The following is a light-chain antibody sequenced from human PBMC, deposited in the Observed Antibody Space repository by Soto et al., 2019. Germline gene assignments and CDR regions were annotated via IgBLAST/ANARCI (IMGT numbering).Light chain of an antibody. CDR1: QGIRNF. CDR3: QKYSSVPV. Sequence: DIQMTQSPTSLSASVGDRVTITCRASQGIRNFVAWYQQKPGKAPKLLIYAASTLQSGVPSRFSGSGSGTDFTLYINSLQPEDVATYSCQKYSSVPVFGPGTKVEIK. J-gene: IGKJ3*01. CDR2: AAS. V-gene: IGKV1-27*01.